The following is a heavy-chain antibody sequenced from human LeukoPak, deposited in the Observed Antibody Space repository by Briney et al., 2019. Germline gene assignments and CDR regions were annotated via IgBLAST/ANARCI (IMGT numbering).Heavy chain of an antibody. Sequence: SETLSLTCTVSGGSISSYYWSWIRQPPGKGLEWLGYIYYSGSTNYNPSLKSRVTISVDTSKNQFSLKLSSVTAADTAVYYCAREASIDSSGYYYTYYYYYMDVWGKGTTVTVSS. CDR2: IYYSGST. D-gene: IGHD3-22*01. CDR3: AREASIDSSGYYYTYYYYYMDV. CDR1: GGSISSYY. J-gene: IGHJ6*03. V-gene: IGHV4-59*01.